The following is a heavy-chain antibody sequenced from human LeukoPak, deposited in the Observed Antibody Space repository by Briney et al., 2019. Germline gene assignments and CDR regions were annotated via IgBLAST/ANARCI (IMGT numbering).Heavy chain of an antibody. CDR2: ISYDGSNK. J-gene: IGHJ4*02. CDR1: GFTFSTYT. CDR3: AKDSLRERIVGSTTRGVNDY. V-gene: IGHV3-30*04. D-gene: IGHD1-26*01. Sequence: PGGSLRLSCAASGFTFSTYTLHWVRQAPGKGLEWVAVISYDGSNKYYADSVKGRFTISRDNSKNTLYLQMNSLRAEDTAVYYCAKDSLRERIVGSTTRGVNDYWGQGTLVTVSS.